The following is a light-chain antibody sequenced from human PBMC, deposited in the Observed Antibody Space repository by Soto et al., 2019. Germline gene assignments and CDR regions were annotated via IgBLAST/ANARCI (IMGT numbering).Light chain of an antibody. J-gene: IGKJ1*01. V-gene: IGKV3-20*01. Sequence: ELVLTQSPGTLSLSPGERATLSCRASQSINNNELVWFQQKVGQAPRLLIYGASSRATGIPDRFSGSGSGTDFTLTINRVEPADFGVYYCQQYVIALWTFGHGTKVEIK. CDR2: GAS. CDR3: QQYVIALWT. CDR1: QSINNNE.